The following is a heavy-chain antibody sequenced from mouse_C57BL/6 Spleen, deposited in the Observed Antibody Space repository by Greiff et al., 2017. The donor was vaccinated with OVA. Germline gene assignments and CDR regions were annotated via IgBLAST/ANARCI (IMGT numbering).Heavy chain of an antibody. CDR3: ARGEGYGNRAWFAY. D-gene: IGHD2-1*01. CDR1: GYTFTDYY. V-gene: IGHV1-26*01. J-gene: IGHJ3*01. CDR2: INPNNGGT. Sequence: VQLQQSGPELVKPGASVKISCKASGYTFTDYYMNWVKQSHGKSLEWIGDINPNNGGTSYNQKFKGKATLTVDKSSSTAYMALRSLTSEDSAVYYCARGEGYGNRAWFAYWGQGTLVTVAA.